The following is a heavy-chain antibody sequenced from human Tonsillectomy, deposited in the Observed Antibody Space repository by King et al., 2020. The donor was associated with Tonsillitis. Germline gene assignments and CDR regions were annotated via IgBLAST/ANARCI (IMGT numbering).Heavy chain of an antibody. CDR1: GYSFTSYW. V-gene: IGHV5-51*01. CDR2: IYPGDSNT. J-gene: IGHJ4*02. D-gene: IGHD3-10*01. CDR3: ARHTLLRGVTQLDY. Sequence: VQLVESGAEVKKPGESLKISCKGSGYSFTSYWIGWVRQMPGKGLEWMGIIYPGDSNTRYSPSFQGQVTIPADKSISTAYLQWSSLKASDTAMYFCARHTLLRGVTQLDYWGQGTLVTVPS.